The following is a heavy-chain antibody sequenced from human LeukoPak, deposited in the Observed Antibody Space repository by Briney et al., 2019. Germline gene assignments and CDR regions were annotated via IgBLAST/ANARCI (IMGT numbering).Heavy chain of an antibody. CDR1: GGSISSGDYY. CDR2: IYYSGST. V-gene: IGHV4-30-4*08. J-gene: IGHJ4*02. D-gene: IGHD1-26*01. Sequence: SETLSLTCTVSGGSISSGDYYWSWIRQPPGKGLEWIGYIYYSGSTYYNPSLKSRVTISVDTSKNQFSLKLSSVTAADTAVYYCARVRCARQWELLYYYYFDYWGQGTLVTVPS. CDR3: ARVRCARQWELLYYYYFDY.